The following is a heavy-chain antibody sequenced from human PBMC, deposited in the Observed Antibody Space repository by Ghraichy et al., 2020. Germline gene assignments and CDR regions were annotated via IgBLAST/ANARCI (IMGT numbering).Heavy chain of an antibody. CDR1: GDSIGSGAYS. CDR3: ARNYHDGSGRYY. CDR2: MSDSGIT. Sequence: SETLSLTCTVSGDSIGSGAYSWVWISQPPGEGLEWIASMSDSGITFHNPSLKSRVTISVDSSTNQCSLKVTSVTAADTAVYYCARNYHDGSGRYYWGQGTLVTVSS. D-gene: IGHD6-19*01. V-gene: IGHV4-39*07. J-gene: IGHJ4*02.